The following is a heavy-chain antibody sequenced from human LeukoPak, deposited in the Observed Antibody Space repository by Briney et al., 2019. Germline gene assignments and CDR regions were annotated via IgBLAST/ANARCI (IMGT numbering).Heavy chain of an antibody. D-gene: IGHD6-13*01. J-gene: IGHJ4*02. CDR2: ISSSGSTI. CDR1: GFTFSDYY. V-gene: IGHV3-11*01. Sequence: GGSLRLSCAASGFTFSDYYMNWIRQAPAKGLEWVSYISSSGSTIYYADSVKGRFTISRDNAKNSLYLQMNSLRAEDTAVYYCATRGYSSSWWGYYDYWGQGTLVTVSS. CDR3: ATRGYSSSWWGYYDY.